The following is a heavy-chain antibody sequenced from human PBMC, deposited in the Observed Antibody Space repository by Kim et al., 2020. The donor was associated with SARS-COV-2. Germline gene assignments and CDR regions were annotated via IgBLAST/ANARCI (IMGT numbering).Heavy chain of an antibody. CDR3: AKDDGEGYYDSSGYYNLGY. J-gene: IGHJ4*02. V-gene: IGHV3-23*01. Sequence: GGSLRLSCAASGFTFSSYAMSWVRQAPGKGLEWVSAISGSGGSTYYADSVKGRFTISRDNSKNTLYLQMNSLRAEDTAVYYCAKDDGEGYYDSSGYYNLGYWGQGTLVTVSS. CDR1: GFTFSSYA. D-gene: IGHD3-22*01. CDR2: ISGSGGST.